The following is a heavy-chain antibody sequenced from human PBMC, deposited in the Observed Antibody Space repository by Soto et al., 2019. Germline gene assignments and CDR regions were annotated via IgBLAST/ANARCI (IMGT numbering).Heavy chain of an antibody. D-gene: IGHD3-9*01. J-gene: IGHJ6*02. Sequence: EVQLVESGGGLVQPGGSLRLSCAASGFTFSSYWMSWVRQAPGKGLEWVANIKQDGSEKYYVDSVKGRFTISRDNAKNSLYLKMNSLRAEDTAVYYCARAPYYDILTGLYYYYGMDVWGQGTTVTVSS. V-gene: IGHV3-7*05. CDR3: ARAPYYDILTGLYYYYGMDV. CDR1: GFTFSSYW. CDR2: IKQDGSEK.